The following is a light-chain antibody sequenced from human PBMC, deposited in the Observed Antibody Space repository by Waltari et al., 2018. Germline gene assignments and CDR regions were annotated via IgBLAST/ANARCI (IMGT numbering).Light chain of an antibody. Sequence: DIQMTQSPSSVSASVGDRVTITCRASQGSSSWLAWYQQKPGKAPKLLIYAASSLQSGVPSRFSGSGSGTDFTLTISSLQPEDFATYYCQQANSFPSFTFGPGTKVDIK. CDR2: AAS. V-gene: IGKV1-12*02. J-gene: IGKJ3*01. CDR1: QGSSSW. CDR3: QQANSFPSFT.